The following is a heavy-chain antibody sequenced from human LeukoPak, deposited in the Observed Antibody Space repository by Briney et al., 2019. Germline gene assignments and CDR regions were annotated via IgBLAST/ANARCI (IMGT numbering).Heavy chain of an antibody. Sequence: PSETLSLTCTVSGGSISSGDYYWSWIRQPPGKGLEWIGYIYYSGSTYYNPSIKSRATISVDTSKKQFSLNLTSVTAADTAVYYCARGEDGTGDYRPTYFDSWGQGTLVTVSS. D-gene: IGHD4-17*01. CDR1: GGSISSGDYY. CDR2: IYYSGST. V-gene: IGHV4-30-4*01. CDR3: ARGEDGTGDYRPTYFDS. J-gene: IGHJ4*02.